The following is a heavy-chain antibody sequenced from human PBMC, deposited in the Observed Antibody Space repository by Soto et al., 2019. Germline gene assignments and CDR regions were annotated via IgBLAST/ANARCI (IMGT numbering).Heavy chain of an antibody. CDR3: ARYCSSTSCFPLDY. D-gene: IGHD2-2*01. Sequence: SEALSLTCTVSGGSVSSGSYYWSWIRQPPGKGLEWTGYIYYSGSTNYNPSLKSRVTISVDTSKNQFSLKLSSVTAADTAVYYCARYCSSTSCFPLDYWGQGTLVTVSS. CDR1: GGSVSSGSYY. V-gene: IGHV4-61*01. J-gene: IGHJ4*02. CDR2: IYYSGST.